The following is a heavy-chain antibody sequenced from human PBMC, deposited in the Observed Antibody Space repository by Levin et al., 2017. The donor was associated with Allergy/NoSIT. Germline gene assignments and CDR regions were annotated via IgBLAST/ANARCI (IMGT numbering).Heavy chain of an antibody. D-gene: IGHD5-18*01. J-gene: IGHJ4*02. V-gene: IGHV4-30-2*01. CDR1: GGSISSGGYS. Sequence: SETLSLTCAVSGGSISSGGYSWSWIRQPPGTGLEWIGNIYLSGSTYYNPSLKSRVTISVDRSKNQFSLNLSSVTAADTAVYYCARGAGYSYGYYFDYWGLGTLVTVSS. CDR3: ARGAGYSYGYYFDY. CDR2: IYLSGST.